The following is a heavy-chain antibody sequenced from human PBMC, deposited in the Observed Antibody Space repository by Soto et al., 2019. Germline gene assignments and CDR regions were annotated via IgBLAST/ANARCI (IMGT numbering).Heavy chain of an antibody. Sequence: ASVKVSCKASGYTFTSYAMHWVRQAPGQRLEWMGWINAGNGNTKYSQKFQGRVTITRDTSASTAYMELSSLRSEDTAVYYCARMTREGKGDGDAFDIWGQGTMVTVSS. CDR3: ARMTREGKGDGDAFDI. CDR1: GYTFTSYA. J-gene: IGHJ3*02. V-gene: IGHV1-3*01. D-gene: IGHD2-21*02. CDR2: INAGNGNT.